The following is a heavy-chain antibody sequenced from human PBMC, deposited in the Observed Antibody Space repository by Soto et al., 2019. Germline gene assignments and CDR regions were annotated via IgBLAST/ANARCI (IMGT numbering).Heavy chain of an antibody. CDR2: ISGSGGST. J-gene: IGHJ4*02. Sequence: GGSLRLSCAASGFTFSSYGMSWVRQAPGKGLEWVSGISGSGGSTYYADSVKGRFTISRVSMTADTSINTVYLELTTLTYEDTAVYYCEVTTGYWGQGTMVTVS. CDR1: GFTFSSYG. CDR3: EVTTGY. V-gene: IGHV3-23*01. D-gene: IGHD4-17*01.